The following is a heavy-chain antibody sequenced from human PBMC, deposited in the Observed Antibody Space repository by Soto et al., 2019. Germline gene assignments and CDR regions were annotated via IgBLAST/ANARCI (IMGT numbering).Heavy chain of an antibody. CDR3: AREGYCSSGSCALYSHDYFGMDV. J-gene: IGHJ6*02. CDR2: ISAYNGNT. D-gene: IGHD2-15*01. Sequence: ASVKVSCKASGYTFPRYGISWVRQAPGQGLEWMGWISAYNGNTKYAQKFQGRVTMTTDTFTSTAYMELRSPTSDDTAVYYCAREGYCSSGSCALYSHDYFGMDVWGQGTTVTVSS. V-gene: IGHV1-18*01. CDR1: GYTFPRYG.